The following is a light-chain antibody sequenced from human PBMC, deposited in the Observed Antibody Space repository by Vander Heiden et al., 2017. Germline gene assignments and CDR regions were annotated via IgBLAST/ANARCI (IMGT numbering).Light chain of an antibody. Sequence: DIQMTQSPSSLSASVGDRVTITCQASQDISNYLNWYQQKPGKAPKLLIYDASNLETGVPSTFSGSRSRTDFTFTMMILQLEDLTTYYSQQDDTLPYTFGQATKMEIK. CDR3: QQDDTLPYT. V-gene: IGKV1-33*01. J-gene: IGKJ2*01. CDR1: QDISNY. CDR2: DAS.